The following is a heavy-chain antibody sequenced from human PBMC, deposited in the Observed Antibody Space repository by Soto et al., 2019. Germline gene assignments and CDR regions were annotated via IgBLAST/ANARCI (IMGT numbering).Heavy chain of an antibody. D-gene: IGHD3-16*02. CDR1: CGTFRAYA. CDR2: ILPLSGTS. Sequence: SSVKVASKASCGTFRAYAIRLVRQAPGQGLEWMGGILPLSGTSNYTQRFQGRVTISADKSTSTAYMELSSLRSDDTAVYYCARTNPTKYYDYVWGDYRREGMDVWGQGTTVTVSS. V-gene: IGHV1-69*06. J-gene: IGHJ6*02. CDR3: ARTNPTKYYDYVWGDYRREGMDV.